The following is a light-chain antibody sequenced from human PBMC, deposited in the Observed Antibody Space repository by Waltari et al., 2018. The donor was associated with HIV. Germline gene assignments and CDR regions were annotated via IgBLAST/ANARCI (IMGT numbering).Light chain of an antibody. Sequence: QSALTQPASVSGSPGQSLTTSCTGTTSDVVTYNHASWYQLHPVKVTKLMIYDVSKRPSGVSNRFSGSKSGDTASLTISGLQAEDEADYYCCSYAGSGTYVFGTGTKVTVL. CDR2: DVS. V-gene: IGLV2-23*02. CDR1: TSDVVTYNH. J-gene: IGLJ1*01. CDR3: CSYAGSGTYV.